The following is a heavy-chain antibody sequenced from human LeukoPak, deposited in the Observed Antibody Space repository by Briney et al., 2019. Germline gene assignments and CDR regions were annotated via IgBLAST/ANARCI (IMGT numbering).Heavy chain of an antibody. CDR2: ISGSGGST. CDR3: ARTYYYDAFDI. D-gene: IGHD3-10*01. J-gene: IGHJ3*02. Sequence: GGSLRLSCAASGFTFSSYAMSWVRQAPGKGLEWVSAISGSGGSTYYADSVKGRFTISRDNAKNSLYLQMNSLRAKDTAVYYCARTYYYDAFDIWGQGTMVTVSS. CDR1: GFTFSSYA. V-gene: IGHV3-23*01.